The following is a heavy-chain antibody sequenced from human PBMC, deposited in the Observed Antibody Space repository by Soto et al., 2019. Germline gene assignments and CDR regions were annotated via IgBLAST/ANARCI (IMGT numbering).Heavy chain of an antibody. D-gene: IGHD6-13*01. CDR2: MNPNSGNT. CDR3: ARSARYYYYYGMDV. CDR1: GYTFTSYD. Sequence: ASVEVSCKXSGYTFTSYDINWVRQATGQGLEWMGWMNPNSGNTGYAQKFQGRVTMTRNTSISTAYMELSSLRSEDTAVYYCARSARYYYYYGMDVWGQGTTVTVSS. V-gene: IGHV1-8*01. J-gene: IGHJ6*02.